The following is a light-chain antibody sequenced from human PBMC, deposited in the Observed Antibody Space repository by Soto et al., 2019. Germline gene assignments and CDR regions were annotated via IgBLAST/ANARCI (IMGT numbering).Light chain of an antibody. V-gene: IGLV2-14*01. CDR3: ISYTSSSTLLV. Sequence: QSALTQPASVSGSPGQSITISCTGTSSDVGGYNYVSWYQQHPGKAPKLMIYDVSNRPSGASNRFSGSKSGNTASLPISGLQAEDEADYYSISYTSSSTLLVFGGGTKLTVL. CDR2: DVS. CDR1: SSDVGGYNY. J-gene: IGLJ2*01.